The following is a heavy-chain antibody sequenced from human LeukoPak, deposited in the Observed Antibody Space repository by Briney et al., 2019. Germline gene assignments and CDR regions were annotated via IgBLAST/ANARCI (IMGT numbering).Heavy chain of an antibody. V-gene: IGHV4-4*07. CDR1: GGSISSYY. CDR2: IQPSGGT. J-gene: IGHJ5*02. Sequence: SETLSLTCTVSGGSISSYYWSWIRQPAGKGLEWIGRIQPSGGTNYNPSLKSRITVSVDTSKDQFSLKLTSVTAADTAVYFCARDEGSGWYNHWGQGTLVTVSS. CDR3: ARDEGSGWYNH. D-gene: IGHD6-19*01.